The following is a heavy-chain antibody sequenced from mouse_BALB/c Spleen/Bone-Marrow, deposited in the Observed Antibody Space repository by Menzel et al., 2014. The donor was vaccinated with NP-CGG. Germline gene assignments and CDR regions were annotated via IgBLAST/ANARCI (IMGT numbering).Heavy chain of an antibody. Sequence: EVMLVESGGGLVQPGGSLRLSCATSGFTFTDYYMNWVRQPPGKALEWLGFIRNKANGYTTEYSASVKSRFTIFRDNSQNILYLQMNTLRADDSATYYCARDKGRVFFDYWGQGTTLTVSS. CDR2: IRNKANGYTT. CDR3: ARDKGRVFFDY. J-gene: IGHJ2*01. CDR1: GFTFTDYY. V-gene: IGHV7-3*02.